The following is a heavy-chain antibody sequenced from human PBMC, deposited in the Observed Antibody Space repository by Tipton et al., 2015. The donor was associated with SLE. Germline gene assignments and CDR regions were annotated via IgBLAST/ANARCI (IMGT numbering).Heavy chain of an antibody. CDR1: GGSISSSSYY. V-gene: IGHV4-39*01. CDR3: ARRTVTSDS. D-gene: IGHD4-17*01. Sequence: TLSLTCTVSGGSISSSSYYWGWLRQPPGRGLEWIGSIYYSGSTYYNPSLKSRVTISVDTSKNQFSLKLSSVTAADTAVYYCARRTVTSDSWGPGTLVTVSS. CDR2: IYYSGST. J-gene: IGHJ5*01.